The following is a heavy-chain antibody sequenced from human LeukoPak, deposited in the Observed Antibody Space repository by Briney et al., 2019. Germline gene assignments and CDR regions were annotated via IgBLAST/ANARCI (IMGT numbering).Heavy chain of an antibody. V-gene: IGHV4-59*08. D-gene: IGHD6-13*01. CDR1: GGSINTYY. J-gene: IGHJ6*02. Sequence: SETLSLTCTVSGGSINTYYWSWIRQPPGKGLEWVGYIYYSGSTNYNPSLKSRATISIDTSKNQFSLKLSSVTAADTAVYYCARHVRSSTLYGVDVWGQGTTVTVSS. CDR2: IYYSGST. CDR3: ARHVRSSTLYGVDV.